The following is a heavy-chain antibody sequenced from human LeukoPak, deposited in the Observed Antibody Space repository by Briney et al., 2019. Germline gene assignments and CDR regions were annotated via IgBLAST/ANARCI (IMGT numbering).Heavy chain of an antibody. CDR3: AIYSGGSHFDY. D-gene: IGHD3-10*01. CDR2: ISGSGVST. V-gene: IGHV3-23*01. CDR1: GFTFSNYA. J-gene: IGHJ4*02. Sequence: GGSLRLSCAASGFTFSNYAMSWVRQAPGKGLEWVSAISGSGVSTYYADSVKGRFTIFRDNSKNTLYLQMNSLRAEDTAVYYCAIYSGGSHFDYWGQGTLVTVSS.